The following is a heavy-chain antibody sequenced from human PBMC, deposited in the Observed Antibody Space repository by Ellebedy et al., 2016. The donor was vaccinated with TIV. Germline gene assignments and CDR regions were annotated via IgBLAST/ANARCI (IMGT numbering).Heavy chain of an antibody. CDR3: ARERPGYCSSTSCYPGWFDP. J-gene: IGHJ5*02. D-gene: IGHD2-2*01. CDR2: IYYSGST. Sequence: SETLSLTXTVSGGSISSYYWGWIRQPPGKGLEWIGYIYYSGSTNYNPSLKSRVTISVDTSKNQFSLKLSSVTAADTAVYYCARERPGYCSSTSCYPGWFDPWGQGTLVTVSS. CDR1: GGSISSYY. V-gene: IGHV4-59*12.